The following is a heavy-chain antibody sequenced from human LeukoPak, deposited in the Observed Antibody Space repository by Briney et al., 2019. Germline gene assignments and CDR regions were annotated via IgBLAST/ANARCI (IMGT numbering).Heavy chain of an antibody. CDR1: GFTFSSYW. D-gene: IGHD3-22*01. CDR3: AKGGEYYFDSSGYFDY. V-gene: IGHV3-7*01. Sequence: GGSLRLSCVASGFTFSSYWMSWVRQAPGKGLEWVANIKQDGSEKYYVDSVKGRFTISRDNAKNTLYLQMNSLRAEDTAVYYCAKGGEYYFDSSGYFDYWGQGTLVTVSS. J-gene: IGHJ4*02. CDR2: IKQDGSEK.